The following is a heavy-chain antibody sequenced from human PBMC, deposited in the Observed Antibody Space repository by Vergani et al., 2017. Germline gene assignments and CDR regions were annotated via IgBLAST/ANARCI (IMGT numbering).Heavy chain of an antibody. CDR2: ISWISGSI. D-gene: IGHD3-16*01. CDR3: AKARFGESYQVFDY. J-gene: IGHJ4*02. V-gene: IGHV3-9*01. CDR1: GFTFDDYA. Sequence: EVQLVESGGGLVQPGRSLRLSCAASGFTFDDYAMHWVRQAPGKGLEWVSGISWISGSIGYADSVKGRFTISRDNAKNSLYLQMNSLRAEDTALYYCAKARFGESYQVFDYWGQGTLVTVSS.